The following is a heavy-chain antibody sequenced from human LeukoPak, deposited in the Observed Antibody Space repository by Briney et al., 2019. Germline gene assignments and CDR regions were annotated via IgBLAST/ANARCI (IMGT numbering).Heavy chain of an antibody. V-gene: IGHV3-48*01. D-gene: IGHD6-19*01. CDR2: ISGSSGII. Sequence: PGGSLRLSCAASGFTFNTYTMNWVRQAPGKGLEWVSYISGSSGIIDYADSVRGRFTISRDNAKNSLYLQMNSLRAEDTAVYYCARDRAVASPTVYYYYYGMDVWGQGTTVTVSS. CDR3: ARDRAVASPTVYYYYYGMDV. CDR1: GFTFNTYT. J-gene: IGHJ6*02.